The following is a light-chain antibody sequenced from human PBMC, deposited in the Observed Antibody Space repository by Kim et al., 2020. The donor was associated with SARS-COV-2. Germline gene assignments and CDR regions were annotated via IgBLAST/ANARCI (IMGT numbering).Light chain of an antibody. CDR3: QKYNTAPRT. Sequence: SASVGDRVTITCRASQDIRNYLAWYQQKPGKVPKLLIYAASTLQSGVPSRFSGSGSGTDFTLTISSLQPEDVATYYCQKYNTAPRTFGPGTKLEI. V-gene: IGKV1-27*01. CDR2: AAS. CDR1: QDIRNY. J-gene: IGKJ1*01.